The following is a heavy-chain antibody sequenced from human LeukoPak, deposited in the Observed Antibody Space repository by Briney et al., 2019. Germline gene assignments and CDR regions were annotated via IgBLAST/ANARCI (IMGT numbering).Heavy chain of an antibody. J-gene: IGHJ5*02. CDR2: MNPNSGNT. V-gene: IGHV1-8*01. CDR1: GYTFTSYD. Sequence: ASVNVPYKASGYTFTSYDINWVRQATGQGLEWMGWMNPNSGNTGYAQKFQGRVTMTRNTSVSTAYMGLSSLRSEDPAVYYCARVGQRLGSSSSLFADWFDPWGQGTLVTVSS. D-gene: IGHD6-6*01. CDR3: ARVGQRLGSSSSLFADWFDP.